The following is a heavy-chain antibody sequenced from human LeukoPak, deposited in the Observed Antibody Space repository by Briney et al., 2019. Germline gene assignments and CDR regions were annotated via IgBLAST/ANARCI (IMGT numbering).Heavy chain of an antibody. V-gene: IGHV3-48*02. CDR2: ISSSSRTI. J-gene: IGHJ4*02. CDR3: ARTGPPPGDSL. D-gene: IGHD4-17*01. CDR1: GFIFSSYS. Sequence: GGSLRLSRAASGFIFSSYSMNWVRQAPGKGLEWVSYISSSSRTIYYADSVKGRFTISRGNAKNSLYLQMSGLRDEDTAVYYCARTGPPPGDSLWGQGTLVTVSS.